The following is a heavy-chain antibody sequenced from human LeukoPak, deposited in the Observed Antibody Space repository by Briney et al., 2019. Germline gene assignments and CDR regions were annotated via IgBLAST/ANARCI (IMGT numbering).Heavy chain of an antibody. V-gene: IGHV4-30-4*01. CDR3: ARAPGVAEVGRLDL. D-gene: IGHD7-27*01. J-gene: IGHJ2*01. Sequence: SETLSLTCTVSGVSISSAHWSWIRQPPGKGLEWIGYIFYSGNIYYNPSLKSRVTISLDTSKKQFSLKLSSVTAAGTAVYYCARAPGVAEVGRLDLWGRGTLVTVSS. CDR2: IFYSGNI. CDR1: GVSISSAH.